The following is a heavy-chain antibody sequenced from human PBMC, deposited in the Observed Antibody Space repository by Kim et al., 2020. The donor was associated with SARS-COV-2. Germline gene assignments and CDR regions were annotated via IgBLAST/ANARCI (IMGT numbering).Heavy chain of an antibody. V-gene: IGHV3-7*01. J-gene: IGHJ4*02. D-gene: IGHD1-20*01. CDR3: ATDQIYNALDY. CDR1: GFTFSNYG. CDR2: ITERGGTT. Sequence: GGSLRLSCAASGFTFSNYGISWVRKATGKGREWGSNITERGGTTYYVDSVKGRFTISRDNAKNSLYLQMNSLRVEDTAVYYCATDQIYNALDYWGQGTLVTVSS.